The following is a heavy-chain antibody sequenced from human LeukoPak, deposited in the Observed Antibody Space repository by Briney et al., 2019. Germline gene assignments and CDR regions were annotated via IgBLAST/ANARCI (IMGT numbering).Heavy chain of an antibody. CDR2: IYYSGST. CDR3: ARGWVYGSGSYHFDY. V-gene: IGHV4-59*01. J-gene: IGHJ4*02. D-gene: IGHD3-10*01. Sequence: SETLSLTCTVSGGSISSYYWSWIRQPPGKGLEWIGYIYYSGSTNYNPSLKSRVTISVDTSKNQFSLKLSSVTAADTAMYYCARGWVYGSGSYHFDYWGQGTLVIVSS. CDR1: GGSISSYY.